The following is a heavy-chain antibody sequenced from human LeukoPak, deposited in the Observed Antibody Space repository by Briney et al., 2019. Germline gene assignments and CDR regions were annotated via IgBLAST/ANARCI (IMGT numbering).Heavy chain of an antibody. D-gene: IGHD1-26*01. CDR3: AGGGPIVGATPFDY. CDR1: GGTFSSYA. CDR2: IIPIFGTA. V-gene: IGHV1-69*13. J-gene: IGHJ4*02. Sequence: ASVKVSCKASGGTFSSYAISWVRQAPGQGLEWMGGIIPIFGTANYAQKFQGRVTITADESTSTAYMELSSPRSEDTAVYYCAGGGPIVGATPFDYWGQGTLVTVSS.